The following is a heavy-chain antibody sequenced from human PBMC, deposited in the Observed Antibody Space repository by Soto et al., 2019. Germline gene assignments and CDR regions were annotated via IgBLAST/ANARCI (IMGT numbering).Heavy chain of an antibody. CDR1: GFTFRIYS. D-gene: IGHD3-16*01. J-gene: IGHJ3*02. Sequence: GGSVRLSCAASGFTFRIYSMHWVRQSPGKGLEWVAVMWYDGTNKYYGESVKGRFTISRDNSENTLYLQMSSLRVEDTAVYYCARDATFGTKGGSFDIWGHGTLVTVSS. CDR2: MWYDGTNK. CDR3: ARDATFGTKGGSFDI. V-gene: IGHV3-33*01.